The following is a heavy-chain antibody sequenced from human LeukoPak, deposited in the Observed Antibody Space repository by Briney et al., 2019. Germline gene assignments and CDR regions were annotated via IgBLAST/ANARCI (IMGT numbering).Heavy chain of an antibody. CDR3: AREARGTRAAFDI. V-gene: IGHV3-48*01. CDR1: GFTFSTYR. J-gene: IGHJ3*02. CDR2: FSSSSGTM. Sequence: PGGSLRLSCAASGFTFSTYRMNWVRQAPGKGLEWVSYFSSSSGTMYYADSVRGRFTISRDIAKNSLYLQMNSLRADDTAMYYCAREARGTRAAFDIWGQGTMVTVFS. D-gene: IGHD2-8*01.